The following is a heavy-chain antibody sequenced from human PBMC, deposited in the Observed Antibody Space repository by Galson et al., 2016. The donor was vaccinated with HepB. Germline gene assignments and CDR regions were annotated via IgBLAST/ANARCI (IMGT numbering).Heavy chain of an antibody. CDR1: GFSVSGNY. Sequence: SLRLSCAASGFSVSGNYMSWVRQAPGKGLEWLSVIYSDGSTSHIDSVKGRFTISNDKSKNTLYLQMNSLRVDDTAVYYCARAPHDYGDYIDGFDVWGRGTMVTVSS. J-gene: IGHJ3*01. CDR3: ARAPHDYGDYIDGFDV. D-gene: IGHD4-17*01. V-gene: IGHV3-53*01. CDR2: IYSDGST.